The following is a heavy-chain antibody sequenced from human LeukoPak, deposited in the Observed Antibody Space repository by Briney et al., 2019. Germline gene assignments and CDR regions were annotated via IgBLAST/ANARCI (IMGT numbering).Heavy chain of an antibody. J-gene: IGHJ4*02. Sequence: PSETLSRTCTASGDSISSSYWSWIRQPPGKGLEWIGYIYFTGITTYNPSLRSRVTMSLDTSKNQFSLKLNSVPAADTAVYYCARSSGAFDYWGQGALVTVSS. V-gene: IGHV4-59*01. CDR2: IYFTGIT. CDR1: GDSISSSY. CDR3: ARSSGAFDY.